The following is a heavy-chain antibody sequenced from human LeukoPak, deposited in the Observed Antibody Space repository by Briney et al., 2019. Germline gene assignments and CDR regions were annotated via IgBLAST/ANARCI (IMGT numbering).Heavy chain of an antibody. J-gene: IGHJ4*02. CDR2: ISGSGGST. V-gene: IGHV3-23*01. D-gene: IGHD2-21*02. CDR1: GFTFSSYA. Sequence: EGSLRPSCAASGFTFSSYAMSWVRQAPGKGLEWVSAISGSGGSTYYADSVKGRFTISRDNSKNTLYLQMNSLRAEDTAVYYCAKDWRDWYSDYWGQGTLVTVSS. CDR3: AKDWRDWYSDY.